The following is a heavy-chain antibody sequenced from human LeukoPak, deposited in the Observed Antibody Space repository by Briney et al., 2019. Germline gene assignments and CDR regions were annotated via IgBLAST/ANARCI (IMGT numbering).Heavy chain of an antibody. Sequence: SETLSLTRAVYGGSFSGYYWSWIRQPPGKGLEWIGEINHSGSTNYNPSLKSRVTISVDTSKNQFSLKLSSVTAADTAVYYCACRPRGSFDYWGQGTLVTVSS. D-gene: IGHD2-15*01. CDR1: GGSFSGYY. V-gene: IGHV4-34*01. J-gene: IGHJ4*02. CDR2: INHSGST. CDR3: ACRPRGSFDY.